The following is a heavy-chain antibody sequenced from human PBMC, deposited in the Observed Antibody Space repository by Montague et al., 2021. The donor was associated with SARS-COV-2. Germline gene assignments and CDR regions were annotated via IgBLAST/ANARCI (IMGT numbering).Heavy chain of an antibody. V-gene: IGHV4-59*08. J-gene: IGHJ5*01. Sequence: SETLSLTCTVSGDSLSFYFWTWIRQPPGRGLEWIGYIEYSGSTNYNLSLKSRLTMSLDMSSNQFSLELRSVTAADTAVYYCGGLGYSTSTVDSWGHGTPVPVSS. CDR1: GDSLSFYF. CDR3: GGLGYSTSTVDS. D-gene: IGHD6-6*01. CDR2: IEYSGST.